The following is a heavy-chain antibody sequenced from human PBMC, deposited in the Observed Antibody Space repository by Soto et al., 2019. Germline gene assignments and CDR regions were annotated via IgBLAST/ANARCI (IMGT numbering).Heavy chain of an antibody. D-gene: IGHD6-13*01. CDR3: ARSYCIAAAGKHAVNWFDP. CDR1: GFSLSTSGMC. Sequence: SGPTLVNPTQTLTLTCTFSGFSLSTSGMCVSWIRQPPGKALEWLALIDWDDDKYYSTSLKTRLTISKDTSKNQVVLTMTNMDPVDTATYYCARSYCIAAAGKHAVNWFDPWGQGTLVTVSS. J-gene: IGHJ5*02. CDR2: IDWDDDK. V-gene: IGHV2-70*01.